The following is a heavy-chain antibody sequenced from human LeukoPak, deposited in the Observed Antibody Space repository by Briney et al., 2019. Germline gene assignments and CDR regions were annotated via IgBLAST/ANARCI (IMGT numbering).Heavy chain of an antibody. Sequence: GGSLRLSCAASGFTFDDYAMHWVRQAPGKGLEWVSGISWNSGSIGYADSVRGRFTISRDNAKNSLYLQMNSLRAEDMALYYCAKDSGSSWYGDAFDIWGQGTMVTVSS. CDR2: ISWNSGSI. CDR3: AKDSGSSWYGDAFDI. CDR1: GFTFDDYA. D-gene: IGHD6-13*01. V-gene: IGHV3-9*03. J-gene: IGHJ3*02.